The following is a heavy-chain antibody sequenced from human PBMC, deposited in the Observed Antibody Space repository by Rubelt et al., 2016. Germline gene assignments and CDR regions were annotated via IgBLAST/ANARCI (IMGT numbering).Heavy chain of an antibody. J-gene: IGHJ5*02. CDR2: ISAYNGNT. Sequence: QVQLVQSGAEVKKPGASVKVSCKASGYTFTSYGISWVRQAPGQGLEWMGWISAYNGNTNYAQNRQGRVTMTTDTSTSTAYMELRSMRSDDTAVYYCASMYSSSWYRGWFDPWGQGTLVTVSS. V-gene: IGHV1-18*01. CDR3: ASMYSSSWYRGWFDP. D-gene: IGHD6-13*01. CDR1: GYTFTSYG.